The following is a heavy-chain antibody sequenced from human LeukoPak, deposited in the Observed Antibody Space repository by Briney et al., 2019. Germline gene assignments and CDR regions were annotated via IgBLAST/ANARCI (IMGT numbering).Heavy chain of an antibody. V-gene: IGHV4-59*08. Sequence: SETLSLTCTVSGGSISSYYWSWIRQPPGRGLEWIAYIHNSGITSYNPSLKSRVTISVDTSKNQFSLELSSVTAADTAVYYCARQPDRRQVALWGPGSLGSVSS. CDR2: IHNSGIT. CDR3: ARQPDRRQVAL. J-gene: IGHJ4*02. D-gene: IGHD1-14*01. CDR1: GGSISSYY.